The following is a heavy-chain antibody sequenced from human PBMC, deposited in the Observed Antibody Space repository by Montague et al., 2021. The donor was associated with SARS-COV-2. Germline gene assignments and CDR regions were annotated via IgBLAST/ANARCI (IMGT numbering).Heavy chain of an antibody. CDR3: ARQQPVGCFGP. CDR1: GGSISSYY. D-gene: IGHD3-10*01. J-gene: IGHJ5*02. V-gene: IGHV4-59*08. Sequence: SETLSLTCTVSGGSISSYYWSWIRQPPGKGLEWIGYIYYSGSTNFNPSLKSRVTISVDTSKNQFSLKLCSVTAADTAVYYCARQQPVGCFGPWGQGTLVTVSS. CDR2: IYYSGST.